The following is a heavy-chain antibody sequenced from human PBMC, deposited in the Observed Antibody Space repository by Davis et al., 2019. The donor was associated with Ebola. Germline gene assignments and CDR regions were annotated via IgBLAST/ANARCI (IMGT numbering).Heavy chain of an antibody. D-gene: IGHD6-19*01. CDR2: ISYHGINK. J-gene: IGHJ4*02. V-gene: IGHV3-30*14. CDR1: GFTFNSHA. Sequence: GGSLRLSCAAAGFTFNSHAMHWVRQAPGKGLEWVAVISYHGINKGCAESVKGRFTISRDNSKNTLYLQMNSLRAEDTAVYYCARDRGSGWFHFDYWGQGTLVTVSS. CDR3: ARDRGSGWFHFDY.